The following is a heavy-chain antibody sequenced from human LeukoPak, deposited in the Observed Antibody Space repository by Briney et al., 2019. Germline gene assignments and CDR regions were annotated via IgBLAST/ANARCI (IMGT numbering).Heavy chain of an antibody. V-gene: IGHV4-4*07. CDR3: AGGKTGSSSSRAQTIDY. D-gene: IGHD6-13*01. J-gene: IGHJ4*02. CDR1: GGSISSYY. CDR2: IYTSGST. Sequence: SETLSLTCTVSGGSISSYYWSWIRQPAGKGLEWIGRIYTSGSTNYNPSLKSRVTMSVDTSKNQFSLKLSSVTAADTAVYYCAGGKTGSSSSRAQTIDYWGQGTLVTVSS.